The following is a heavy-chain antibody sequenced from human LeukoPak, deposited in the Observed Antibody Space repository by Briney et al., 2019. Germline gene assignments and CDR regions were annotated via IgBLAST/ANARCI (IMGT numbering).Heavy chain of an antibody. V-gene: IGHV3-23*01. D-gene: IGHD3-22*01. J-gene: IGHJ4*02. Sequence: PGGSLRLSCAASGFTFSNYAMNWVRQAPGKGLEWVSSISGSGVGTYYADSVKGRFTISRDSSKNTLYLQMNSLRAEDTAVYYCAGPYDSSGHAFDYWGRGTLVTVSS. CDR2: ISGSGVGT. CDR3: AGPYDSSGHAFDY. CDR1: GFTFSNYA.